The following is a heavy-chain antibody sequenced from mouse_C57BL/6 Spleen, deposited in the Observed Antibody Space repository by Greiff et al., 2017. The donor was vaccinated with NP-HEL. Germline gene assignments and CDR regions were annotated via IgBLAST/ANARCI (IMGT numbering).Heavy chain of an antibody. V-gene: IGHV2-2*01. CDR3: ARKFLDY. CDR2: IWNGGNT. Sequence: QVQLQQSGPGLVQPSQSLSITCTVSGFSLTTYGVHWVRQSPGKGLEWLGVIWNGGNTDYNAAFISRLSISKDNSKSQVFFKMNSLQADDTAIYYCARKFLDYWGQGTSVTVSS. J-gene: IGHJ4*01. CDR1: GFSLTTYG.